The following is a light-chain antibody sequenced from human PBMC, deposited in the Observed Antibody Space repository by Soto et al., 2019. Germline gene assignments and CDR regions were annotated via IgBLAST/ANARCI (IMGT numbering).Light chain of an antibody. Sequence: EVVMTQSPATLSVSPGERATLSCRASQNVRDQLVWYQQKPGQAPRLLIYAASTRAAGIPARFSGSGSGTEFTLTISSLQSDDFAVYYCQQPANWPPLTFGGGTKVEIK. V-gene: IGKV3-15*01. CDR3: QQPANWPPLT. CDR2: AAS. CDR1: QNVRDQ. J-gene: IGKJ4*01.